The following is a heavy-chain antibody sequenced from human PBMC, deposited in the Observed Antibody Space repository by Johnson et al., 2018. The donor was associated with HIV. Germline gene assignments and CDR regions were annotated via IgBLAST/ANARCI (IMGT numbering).Heavy chain of an antibody. J-gene: IGHJ3*02. CDR2: IDTEGSGT. V-gene: IGHV3-74*03. CDR1: GFSLSTYW. CDR3: TSTIDMVPTGRSYDAFDI. D-gene: IGHD5-12*01. Sequence: VQLVESGGRLVQPGGSLRLSCAASGFSLSTYWMHWVRRVPGKGLVWVSRIDTEGSGTTYADSVKGRFTISRDDSKNTAYLQMNSLTTEDTAVYYCTSTIDMVPTGRSYDAFDIWGQGTMVTVSS.